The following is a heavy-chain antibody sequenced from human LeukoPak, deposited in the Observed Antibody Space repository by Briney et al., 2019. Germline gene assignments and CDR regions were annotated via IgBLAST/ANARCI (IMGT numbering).Heavy chain of an antibody. CDR2: IYPADSDT. V-gene: IGHV5-51*01. CDR3: AREERYCTSGSCYERLYYFDY. D-gene: IGHD2-2*01. J-gene: IGHJ4*02. CDR1: AYTFSNYY. Sequence: GESLKISCKGSAYTFSNYYIGWVRQMPAKGLEWMGSIYPADSDTRYSPSFPGQVTISADKSINTAFLHWTSLKASDTGMYYCAREERYCTSGSCYERLYYFDYWGQGALVTVSS.